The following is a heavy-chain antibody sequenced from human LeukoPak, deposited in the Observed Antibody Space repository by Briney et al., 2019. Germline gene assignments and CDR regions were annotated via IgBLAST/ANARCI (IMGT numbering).Heavy chain of an antibody. Sequence: GGSLRLSCAASGFTFSSYAMSWVRQAPGKGLEWVSAISGSGGSTYYADSVKGRFTISRDNSKNTLYLQMNSPRAEDTAVYYCAKDPSTHCSSTSCYPYPWGQGTLVTVSS. V-gene: IGHV3-23*01. CDR3: AKDPSTHCSSTSCYPYP. CDR2: ISGSGGST. D-gene: IGHD2-2*01. J-gene: IGHJ5*02. CDR1: GFTFSSYA.